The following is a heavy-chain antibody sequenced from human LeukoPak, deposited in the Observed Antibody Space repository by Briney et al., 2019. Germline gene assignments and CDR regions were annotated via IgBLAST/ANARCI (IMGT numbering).Heavy chain of an antibody. J-gene: IGHJ5*02. Sequence: SETLSLTCTVSGGSISSYYWSWIRQPPGKGLEWIGYIYYSGNTNYNPSLKSRVTISVDTSKNQFSLKLNSVTAADTAVYYCARQSTYYDILVPWGQGTLVTVSS. CDR2: IYYSGNT. CDR1: GGSISSYY. CDR3: ARQSTYYDILVP. D-gene: IGHD3-9*01. V-gene: IGHV4-59*08.